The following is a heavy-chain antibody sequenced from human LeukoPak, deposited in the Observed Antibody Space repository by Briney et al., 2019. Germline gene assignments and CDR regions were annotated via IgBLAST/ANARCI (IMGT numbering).Heavy chain of an antibody. CDR1: GFTLKNYW. Sequence: GESLRLSCETSGFTLKNYWMSGLRGAPGKGREGVSRSKYDGNNAMYAEPVRGRLPISRDNARGTVYLQMNSLRGDDTAVYYCAKSDWFDPCGRGILVTVSS. CDR2: SKYDGNNA. V-gene: IGHV3-74*03. CDR3: AKSDWFDP. J-gene: IGHJ5*02.